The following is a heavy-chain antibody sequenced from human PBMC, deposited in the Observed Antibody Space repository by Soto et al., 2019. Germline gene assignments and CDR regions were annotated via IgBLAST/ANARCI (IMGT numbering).Heavy chain of an antibody. Sequence: QVPLVESGGGVVQPGRSLRLSCAASGITFSTYGIHWVRQAPGKGLEWLAVIWYDGSKKYYADSVQGRFTISRDNSKNTGYLQMNSLRAEDTAVYYCVKDDCGGDCYSNPYFDYGGQGTLVTVSS. D-gene: IGHD2-21*02. CDR3: VKDDCGGDCYSNPYFDY. CDR2: IWYDGSKK. V-gene: IGHV3-33*06. J-gene: IGHJ4*02. CDR1: GITFSTYG.